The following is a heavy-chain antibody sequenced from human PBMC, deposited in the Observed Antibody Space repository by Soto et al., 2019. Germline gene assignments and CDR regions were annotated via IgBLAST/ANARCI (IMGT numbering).Heavy chain of an antibody. CDR2: IYDSGNT. V-gene: IGHV4-59*01. D-gene: IGHD3-22*01. CDR1: GGPLRSYC. CDR3: ARGGGKYSYASSGHSNHAMDV. Sequence: PSETLSLTCTVSGGPLRSYCWSWIRQPPGKGLEWIGYIYDSGNTDYNPSLKSRVTISVDTSKNQFSLKLSSVTTADTAVYYCARGGGKYSYASSGHSNHAMDVCGDGTTVTLSS. J-gene: IGHJ6*02.